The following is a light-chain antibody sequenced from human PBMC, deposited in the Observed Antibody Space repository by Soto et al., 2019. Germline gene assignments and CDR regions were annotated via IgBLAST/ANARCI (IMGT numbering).Light chain of an antibody. CDR2: GAS. CDR3: QQYGGSPQT. CDR1: QSVSSSY. Sequence: DIVLTQSPGTLSLSPGERATPSCRASQSVSSSYLGWYQQKPGQAPRLLISGASNRATGIPDRFSGSGSGTDFTLTISRPEPEDFAVYYCQQYGGSPQTFGQGTKVDIK. V-gene: IGKV3-20*01. J-gene: IGKJ1*01.